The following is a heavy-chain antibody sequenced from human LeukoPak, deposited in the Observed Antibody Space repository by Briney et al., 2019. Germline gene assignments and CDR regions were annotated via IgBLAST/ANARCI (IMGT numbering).Heavy chain of an antibody. CDR3: ARSRLDTYYDFWSGYYHDY. Sequence: SETLSLTCTVSGGSISSYYWSWIRQPPGKGLEWIAYISDIGSTNYNPSLKSRVTMSVDTSKNQFSLKLSSVTAADTAVYYCARSRLDTYYDFWSGYYHDYWGQGTLVTVSS. V-gene: IGHV4-59*12. J-gene: IGHJ4*02. CDR1: GGSISSYY. CDR2: ISDIGST. D-gene: IGHD3-3*01.